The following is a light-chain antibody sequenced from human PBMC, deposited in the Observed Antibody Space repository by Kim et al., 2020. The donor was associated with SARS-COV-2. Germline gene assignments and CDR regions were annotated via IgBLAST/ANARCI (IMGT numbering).Light chain of an antibody. CDR3: CSYAGSYTFERV. CDR2: DVS. V-gene: IGLV2-11*01. CDR1: SSDVGGYNY. Sequence: SVTISCTGTSSDVGGYNYVSWYQQHPGKAPKLMIYDVSKRPSGIPDRFSGSKSGNTASLTISGLQAEDEADYYCCSYAGSYTFERVFGGGTQLTAL. J-gene: IGLJ2*01.